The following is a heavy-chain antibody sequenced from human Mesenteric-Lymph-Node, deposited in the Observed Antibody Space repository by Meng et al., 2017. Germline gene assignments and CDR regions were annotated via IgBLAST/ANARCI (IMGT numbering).Heavy chain of an antibody. D-gene: IGHD3-22*01. CDR3: ARGGSGFLND. V-gene: IGHV3-74*01. CDR1: GFTFSSYW. CDR2: INSDGSST. Sequence: GESLKISCAASGFTFSSYWMHWVRQAPGKGLVWVSRINSDGSSTSYADSVKGRFTISRDNAKNTLYLQMSSLRAEDTALYYCARGGSGFLNDWGQGMVVTVSS. J-gene: IGHJ4*02.